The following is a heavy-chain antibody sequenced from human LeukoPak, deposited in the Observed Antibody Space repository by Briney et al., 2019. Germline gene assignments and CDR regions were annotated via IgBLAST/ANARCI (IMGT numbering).Heavy chain of an antibody. J-gene: IGHJ4*02. CDR3: ARDSSGYQRLDY. Sequence: SETLSLTCTVSGGSISSFHWTWIRQPPGKGLEWIGYVYYSGNTNYNPSLRSRVTISIDTSKNQFSLKLSSVTAADTAVCYCARDSSGYQRLDYWGQGTLFTVSS. CDR1: GGSISSFH. V-gene: IGHV4-59*01. CDR2: VYYSGNT. D-gene: IGHD3-22*01.